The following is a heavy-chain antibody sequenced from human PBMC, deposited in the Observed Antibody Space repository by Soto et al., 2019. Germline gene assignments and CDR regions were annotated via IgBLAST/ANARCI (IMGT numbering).Heavy chain of an antibody. D-gene: IGHD3-10*01. CDR2: ISWDGGST. Sequence: GGSLRLSCAASGFTFDDYTMHWVRQAPGKGLEWVSLISWDGGSTYYADSVKGRFTISRDNSKNSLYLQMNSLRTEDTALYYCAKAGGQLVRVRGVINTLIDYWGQGTLVTVSS. CDR3: AKAGGQLVRVRGVINTLIDY. CDR1: GFTFDDYT. J-gene: IGHJ4*02. V-gene: IGHV3-43*01.